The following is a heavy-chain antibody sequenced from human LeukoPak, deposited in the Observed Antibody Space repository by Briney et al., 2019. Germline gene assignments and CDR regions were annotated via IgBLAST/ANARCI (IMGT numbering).Heavy chain of an antibody. Sequence: ASVNVSCKVSGYTLTELSMHWVRQAPGKGVEGMGGFDSEDGETIYAQKFQGRVTMTEDTCTDTAYMEQSSLRSEDTAVYYCATLYSSITMVRGVIRYYYYMDVWGKGTTVTISS. CDR1: GYTLTELS. J-gene: IGHJ6*03. CDR3: ATLYSSITMVRGVIRYYYYMDV. CDR2: FDSEDGET. D-gene: IGHD3-10*01. V-gene: IGHV1-24*01.